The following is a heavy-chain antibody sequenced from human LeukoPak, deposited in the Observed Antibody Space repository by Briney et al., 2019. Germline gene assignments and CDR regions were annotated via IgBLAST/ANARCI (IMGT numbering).Heavy chain of an antibody. CDR1: GFTFSTYW. J-gene: IGHJ4*02. Sequence: PGGSLRLSCAASGFTFSTYWMSWVRQAPGKGLEWVANIKQDGSEKHYLDSVKGRFTISRDNAKSSLYLQMNSLRAEDTAVYFCTREAAAGIDYWGQGTLVTVSS. D-gene: IGHD6-13*01. CDR3: TREAAAGIDY. V-gene: IGHV3-7*01. CDR2: IKQDGSEK.